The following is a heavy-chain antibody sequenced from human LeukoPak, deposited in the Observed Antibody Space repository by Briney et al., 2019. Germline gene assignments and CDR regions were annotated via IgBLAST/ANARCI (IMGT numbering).Heavy chain of an antibody. J-gene: IGHJ4*02. CDR2: ISSSSSYI. CDR1: GFTFSSYS. D-gene: IGHD3-3*01. Sequence: PGGSLRLSCAASGFTFSSYSMTWVRQAPGTGLEWVSSISSSSSYIYYADSVKGRFTISRDNAKNSLYLQMNSLRAEDTALYYCARGRDFWSGYSPQPKVDYWGQGTLVTVSS. CDR3: ARGRDFWSGYSPQPKVDY. V-gene: IGHV3-21*01.